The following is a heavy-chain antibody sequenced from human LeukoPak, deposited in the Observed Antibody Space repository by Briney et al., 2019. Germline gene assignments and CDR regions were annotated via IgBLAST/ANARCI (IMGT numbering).Heavy chain of an antibody. CDR3: ARDPGNSYYYFDH. J-gene: IGHJ4*02. Sequence: PSETLSLTCTVSGGSINNYFWSWIRQPPGKGLEWIGYIYDSGSTNYNPSLKSRLTISIDTSNHQFSLKLRSVTAADTAVYFCARDPGNSYYYFDHWGQGSLVTVSS. CDR2: IYDSGST. D-gene: IGHD2/OR15-2a*01. V-gene: IGHV4-59*01. CDR1: GGSINNYF.